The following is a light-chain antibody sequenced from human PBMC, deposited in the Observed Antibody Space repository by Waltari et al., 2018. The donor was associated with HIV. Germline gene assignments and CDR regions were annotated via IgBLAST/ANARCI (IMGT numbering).Light chain of an antibody. V-gene: IGLV2-8*01. CDR2: EVN. CDR3: SSYAGSNNRV. Sequence: QSALTQPPSASGSPGQSVTISCTGTSSDVGGSNYVSWYQQHPGKAPKLMIYEVNKRPSGVPARFSGSKSGNTASLTVSGLQAEDEADYYCSSYAGSNNRVFGGGTKLTVL. CDR1: SSDVGGSNY. J-gene: IGLJ2*01.